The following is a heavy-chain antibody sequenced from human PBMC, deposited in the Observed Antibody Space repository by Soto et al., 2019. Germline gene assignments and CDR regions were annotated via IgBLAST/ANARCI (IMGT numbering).Heavy chain of an antibody. D-gene: IGHD4-4*01. V-gene: IGHV3-7*03. CDR2: IKQDGSEK. J-gene: IGHJ5*02. CDR1: GFTFSNYA. Sequence: GGSLRLSCAASGFTFSNYAMSWVRQAPGKGLEWVANIKQDGSEKYYVDSVKGRFTISRDNAKNSLYLQMNSLRAEDTAVYYCARDLGNSDNWFDPWGQGTLVTVSS. CDR3: ARDLGNSDNWFDP.